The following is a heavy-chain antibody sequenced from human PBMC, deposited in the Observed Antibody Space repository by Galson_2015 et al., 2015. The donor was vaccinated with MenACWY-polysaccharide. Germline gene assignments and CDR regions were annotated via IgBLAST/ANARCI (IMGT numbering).Heavy chain of an antibody. CDR1: GFTFSNAW. D-gene: IGHD3-10*01. CDR2: IKSKYNGGTT. J-gene: IGHJ4*02. CDR3: TTWGRDVY. Sequence: SLRLSCATSGFTFSNAWMSWVRQAPGKGLEWVGRIKSKYNGGTTDYAAPVKGRFTISREDSQSTAYLQMNSLRTDDTGIYYCTTWGRDVYWGQGTVVTVSP. V-gene: IGHV3-15*01.